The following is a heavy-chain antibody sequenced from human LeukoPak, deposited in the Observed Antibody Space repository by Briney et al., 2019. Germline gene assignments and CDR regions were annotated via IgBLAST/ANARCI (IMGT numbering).Heavy chain of an antibody. V-gene: IGHV1-69*04. CDR3: ARDSEGDP. J-gene: IGHJ5*02. CDR2: IIPILGIA. CDR1: GGTFSSYA. Sequence: SVKVSCKASGGTFSSYAISWVRQAPGQGLEWMGRIIPILGIANYAQKFQGRVTMTRDTSTSTVYMELSSLRSEDTAVYYCARDSEGDPWGQGTLVTVSS.